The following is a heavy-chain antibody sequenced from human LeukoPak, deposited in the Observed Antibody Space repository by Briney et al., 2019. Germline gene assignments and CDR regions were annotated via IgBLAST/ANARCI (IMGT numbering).Heavy chain of an antibody. CDR2: VYTSGST. V-gene: IGHV4-4*09. Sequence: SETLSLTFPVSGGSISSYYWSWIRQPPGKGLEWIGYVYTSGSTNYNPSLKSRVTISVDTSKNQFSLKLNSVTAADTAVYYCARLTPRDSSGYYSGYFQHWGQGTLVTVSS. J-gene: IGHJ1*01. CDR3: ARLTPRDSSGYYSGYFQH. D-gene: IGHD3-22*01. CDR1: GGSISSYY.